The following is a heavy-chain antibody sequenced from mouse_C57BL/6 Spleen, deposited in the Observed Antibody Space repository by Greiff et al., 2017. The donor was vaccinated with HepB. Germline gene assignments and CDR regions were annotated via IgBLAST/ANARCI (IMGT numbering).Heavy chain of an antibody. Sequence: QVHVKQSGAELVRPGTSVKMSCKASGYTFTNYWIGWAKQRPGHGLEWIGDIYPGGGYTNYNEKFKGKATLTADKSSSTAYMQFSSLTSEDSAIYYCATYGYDEAYWGQGTLVTVSA. J-gene: IGHJ3*01. CDR3: ATYGYDEAY. CDR1: GYTFTNYW. CDR2: IYPGGGYT. V-gene: IGHV1-63*01. D-gene: IGHD2-2*01.